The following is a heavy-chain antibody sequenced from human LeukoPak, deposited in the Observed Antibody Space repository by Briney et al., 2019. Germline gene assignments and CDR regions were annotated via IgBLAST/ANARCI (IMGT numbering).Heavy chain of an antibody. CDR3: AREVRYCSSTSCYGYFDY. Sequence: SVEVSCKASGGTFSSYAISWVRQAPGQGLEWMGGIIPIFGTANYAQKFQGRVTITTDESTSTAYMELSSLRSEDTAVYYCAREVRYCSSTSCYGYFDYWGQGTLVTVSS. CDR2: IIPIFGTA. V-gene: IGHV1-69*05. J-gene: IGHJ4*02. CDR1: GGTFSSYA. D-gene: IGHD2-2*01.